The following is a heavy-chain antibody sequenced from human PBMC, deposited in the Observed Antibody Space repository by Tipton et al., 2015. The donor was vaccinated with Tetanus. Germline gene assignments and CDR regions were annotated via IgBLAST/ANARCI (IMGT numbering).Heavy chain of an antibody. CDR2: IYYSGST. J-gene: IGHJ6*02. V-gene: IGHV4-59*01. CDR1: GGSISSYY. Sequence: TLSLTCTVSGGSISSYYWSWIRQPPGKGLEWIGYIYYSGSTNYNPSLKSRVTISVDTSKNQFSLKLSSVTAADTAVYYCARDRYYDSSGYHLLNGMDVWGQGTTVTVSS. CDR3: ARDRYYDSSGYHLLNGMDV. D-gene: IGHD3-22*01.